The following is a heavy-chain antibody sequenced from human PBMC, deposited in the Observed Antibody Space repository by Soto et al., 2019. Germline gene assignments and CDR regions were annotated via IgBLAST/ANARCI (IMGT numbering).Heavy chain of an antibody. V-gene: IGHV3-30*18. D-gene: IGHD2-15*01. J-gene: IGHJ6*02. CDR1: GFTFSSYG. Sequence: GGSLRLYCAASGFTFSSYGMHWVRQAPGNGLAWVAVISYDGSNKYYADSAQGRFTISRDNSKNTLYLQMNSPRAEDTAVYYCAKDSGGYCSGGSCFPYYYYGMDVWGQGTTVTVSS. CDR3: AKDSGGYCSGGSCFPYYYYGMDV. CDR2: ISYDGSNK.